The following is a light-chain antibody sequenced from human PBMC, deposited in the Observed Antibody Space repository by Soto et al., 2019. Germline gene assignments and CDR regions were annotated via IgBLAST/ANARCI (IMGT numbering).Light chain of an antibody. CDR3: AAWDDTVRSYV. CDR2: RDN. CDR1: ISNIGTNY. Sequence: QSVLTQPPSVSGTPGQRVTISCSGGISNIGTNYVHGFQQLPGTAPKVLSNRDNQRPSGVPDRFSGSKSGTSASLAISGLQSEDEAEYYCAAWDDTVRSYVFGTGTKLTVL. V-gene: IGLV1-47*01. J-gene: IGLJ1*01.